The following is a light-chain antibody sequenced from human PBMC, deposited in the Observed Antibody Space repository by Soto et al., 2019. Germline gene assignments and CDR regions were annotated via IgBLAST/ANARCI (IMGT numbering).Light chain of an antibody. J-gene: IGKJ2*01. Sequence: EIVMTQSPATLSVSPGERATLSCRASQSVSSNLAWYQQKPGQAPRLLIYGASTRATGIPARFSGSGSRTAFTLTISSLQSEDFGVYDCQQYNNWPPYTFGQGTKLEIK. CDR3: QQYNNWPPYT. CDR1: QSVSSN. CDR2: GAS. V-gene: IGKV3-15*01.